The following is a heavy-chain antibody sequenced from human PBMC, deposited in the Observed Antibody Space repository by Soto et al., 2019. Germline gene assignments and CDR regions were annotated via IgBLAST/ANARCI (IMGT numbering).Heavy chain of an antibody. V-gene: IGHV4-59*01. J-gene: IGHJ6*02. CDR1: GGSSSSYD. D-gene: IGHD6-6*01. Sequence: ASVTLSLTWTVAGGSSSSYDWSWIRQTPGKGLEWIGYIYYSGSTNYNPSLKSRVTISVDTSKNQFSLKLSSVTAADTAVYYCARVKKEYSSSYHYYYGMDVWGQGTTVTVSS. CDR2: IYYSGST. CDR3: ARVKKEYSSSYHYYYGMDV.